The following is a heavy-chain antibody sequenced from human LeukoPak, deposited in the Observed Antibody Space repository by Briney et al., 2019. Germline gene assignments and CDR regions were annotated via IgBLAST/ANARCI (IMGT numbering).Heavy chain of an antibody. CDR3: ARGYDFWSGYYTIDDAFDI. V-gene: IGHV1-18*01. CDR1: GYTFTSYG. Sequence: ASVKVSCKASGYTFTSYGISWVRQAPGQGLEWMGWISAYNGNTNYAQKLQGRVTMTTDKSTSTAYMELRSLRSDDTAVYYCARGYDFWSGYYTIDDAFDIWGQGTMVTVSS. D-gene: IGHD3-3*01. CDR2: ISAYNGNT. J-gene: IGHJ3*02.